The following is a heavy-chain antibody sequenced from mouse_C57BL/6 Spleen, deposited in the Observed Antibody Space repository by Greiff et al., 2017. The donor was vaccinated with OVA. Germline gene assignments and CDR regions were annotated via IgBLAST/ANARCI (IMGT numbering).Heavy chain of an antibody. CDR2: IDPSDSYT. Sequence: QVQLQQPGAELVMPGASVKLSCKASGYTFTSYWMHWVKQRPGQGLEWIGEIDPSDSYTNHNQKFKGKSTLTVDKSSSTSYMQLSSLTSEDSAVYYCARSTPRGAMDYWGQGTSVTVSS. J-gene: IGHJ4*01. V-gene: IGHV1-69*01. CDR3: ARSTPRGAMDY. CDR1: GYTFTSYW.